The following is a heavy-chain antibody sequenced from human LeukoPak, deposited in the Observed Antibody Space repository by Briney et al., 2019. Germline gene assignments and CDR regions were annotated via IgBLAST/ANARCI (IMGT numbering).Heavy chain of an antibody. V-gene: IGHV5-51*01. CDR1: GYSFTSYW. J-gene: IGHJ3*02. CDR2: IYPGDSDT. D-gene: IGHD3-3*01. CDR3: ARQALGTIGILGPDFLSAFDI. Sequence: HGESLKISCKGSGYSFTSYWIGWVRQMPGKGLEWMGIIYPGDSDTRYSPSLQGQVTISADKSISTAYLQWSSLKASDTAMYYCARQALGTIGILGPDFLSAFDIWGQGTMVTVSS.